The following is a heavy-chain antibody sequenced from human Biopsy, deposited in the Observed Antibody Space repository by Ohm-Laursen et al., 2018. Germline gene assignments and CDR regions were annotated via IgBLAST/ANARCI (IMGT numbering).Heavy chain of an antibody. Sequence: GASVKVSCKAPGGTSSNYGVNWVRQAPGQGLEWLGGNIPILGTGNYAQKFQDRVTVAADTSTSTATMELRSLRSDDTAVYYCATKLTGYFHHWGQRTLVIVSS. D-gene: IGHD3-9*01. J-gene: IGHJ1*01. V-gene: IGHV1-69*06. CDR3: ATKLTGYFHH. CDR1: GGTSSNYG. CDR2: NIPILGTG.